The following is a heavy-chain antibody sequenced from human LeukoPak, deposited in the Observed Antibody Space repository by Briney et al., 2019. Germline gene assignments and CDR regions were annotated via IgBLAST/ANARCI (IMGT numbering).Heavy chain of an antibody. V-gene: IGHV3-23*01. CDR2: ISGSGGST. Sequence: GGSLRLSCAASGLTFSSYAMSWVRQAPGKGLEWVSAISGSGGSTYYADSVKGRFTISRDNSKNTLYLQMNSLRAEDTAVYYCATRGIAVAGYFDYWGQGTLVTVSS. D-gene: IGHD6-19*01. J-gene: IGHJ4*02. CDR3: ATRGIAVAGYFDY. CDR1: GLTFSSYA.